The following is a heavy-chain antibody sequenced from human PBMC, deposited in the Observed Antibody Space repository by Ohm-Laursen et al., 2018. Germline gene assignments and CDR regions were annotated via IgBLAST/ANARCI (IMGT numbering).Heavy chain of an antibody. J-gene: IGHJ2*01. CDR3: ARMGPHHPPWYFDL. V-gene: IGHV1-8*01. Sequence: VKVSCKASLSTSSCYDIYRVRQATGQEHEWMGWTNPNSGNTGYAQKFQRRVTMTRNTSINTAYMELRRLRSEDTTVYYCARMGPHHPPWYFDLWGRRSLITVSS. CDR1: LSTSSCYD. CDR2: TNPNSGNT.